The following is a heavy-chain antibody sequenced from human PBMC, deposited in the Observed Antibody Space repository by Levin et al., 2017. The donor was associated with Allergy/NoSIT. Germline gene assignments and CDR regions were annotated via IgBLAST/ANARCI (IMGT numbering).Heavy chain of an antibody. CDR1: GYTFTGYY. D-gene: IGHD3-16*01. J-gene: IGHJ6*03. Sequence: GESLKISCKASGYTFTGYYMHWVRQAPGQGLEWMGRINPNSGGTNYAQKFQGRVTMTRDTSISTAYMELSRLRSDDTAVYYCARRRVGDGNYYYYMDVWGKGTTVTVSS. CDR2: INPNSGGT. V-gene: IGHV1-2*06. CDR3: ARRRVGDGNYYYYMDV.